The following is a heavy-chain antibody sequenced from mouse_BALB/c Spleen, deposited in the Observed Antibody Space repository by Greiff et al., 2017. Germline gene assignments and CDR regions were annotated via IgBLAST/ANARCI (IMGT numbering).Heavy chain of an antibody. D-gene: IGHD1-1*01. CDR2: ISSGGSYT. Sequence: EVQVVESGGGLVKPGGSLKLSCAASGFTFSSYTMSWVRQTPEKRLEWVATISSGGSYTYYPDSVKGRFTISRDNAKNTLYLQMSSLKSEDTAMYYCTRQFYYYGSSLYYFDYWGQGTTLTVSS. CDR1: GFTFSSYT. CDR3: TRQFYYYGSSLYYFDY. V-gene: IGHV5-6-4*01. J-gene: IGHJ2*01.